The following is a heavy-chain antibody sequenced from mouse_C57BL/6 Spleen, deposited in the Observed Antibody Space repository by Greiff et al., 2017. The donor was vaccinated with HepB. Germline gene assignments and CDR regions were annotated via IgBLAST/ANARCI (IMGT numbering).Heavy chain of an antibody. CDR3: AREGADY. CDR1: GYTFTSYW. Sequence: QVQLKESGAELVKPGASVKMSCKASGYTFTSYWITWVKQRPGQGLEWIGDIYPGSGSTNYNEKFKSKATLTVDTSSSTAYMQLSSLTSEDSAVYYCAREGADYWGQGTSVTVSS. V-gene: IGHV1-55*01. J-gene: IGHJ4*01. CDR2: IYPGSGST.